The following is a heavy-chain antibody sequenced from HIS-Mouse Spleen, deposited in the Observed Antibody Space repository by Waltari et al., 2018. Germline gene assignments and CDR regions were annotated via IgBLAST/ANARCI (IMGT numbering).Heavy chain of an antibody. Sequence: QVQLVESGGGVVQPGRSLRLSCAASGFTFSSYGMPWVRQAQGKGLEWVAVIWYDGSNKYYADSVKGRFTISRDNSKNTLYLQMNSLRAEDTAVYYCAKDLARKDSGYDAFDIWGQGTMVTVSS. CDR3: AKDLARKDSGYDAFDI. V-gene: IGHV3-33*06. CDR1: GFTFSSYG. J-gene: IGHJ3*02. CDR2: IWYDGSNK. D-gene: IGHD5-12*01.